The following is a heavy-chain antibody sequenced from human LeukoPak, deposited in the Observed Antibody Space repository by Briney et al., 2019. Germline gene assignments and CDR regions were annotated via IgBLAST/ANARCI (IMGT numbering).Heavy chain of an antibody. CDR2: IYPDNSDT. D-gene: IGHD2-21*01. Sequence: GESLKISCQTSGYSFASHWIGWVRQMPGKGLEWMGIIYPDNSDTRYSPSFRGQVTMSVDKSISTAYLQWNSLRASDTAMYYCARHMAPVVSHAFDIWGQGTRVTVSS. CDR3: ARHMAPVVSHAFDI. V-gene: IGHV5-51*01. CDR1: GYSFASHW. J-gene: IGHJ3*02.